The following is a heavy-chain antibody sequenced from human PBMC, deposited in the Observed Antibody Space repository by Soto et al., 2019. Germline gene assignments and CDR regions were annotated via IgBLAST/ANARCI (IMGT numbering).Heavy chain of an antibody. CDR3: ARAPPNYYDSRGYIDY. J-gene: IGHJ4*02. V-gene: IGHV3-48*03. D-gene: IGHD3-22*01. CDR2: ISSSGSTI. Sequence: GGSLRLAXVASGFTFSSYEMNWVRQAPGKGLERVSYISSSGSTIYYADSVKGRFTISRDNAKNSLYLQMNSLRAEDTAVYYYARAPPNYYDSRGYIDYWGQGALVTVSS. CDR1: GFTFSSYE.